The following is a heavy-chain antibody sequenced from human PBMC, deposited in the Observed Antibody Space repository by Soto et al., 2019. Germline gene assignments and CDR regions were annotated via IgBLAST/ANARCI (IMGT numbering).Heavy chain of an antibody. CDR1: GFTFDDYA. CDR3: ARDRDVAAPGTVETNYYYGMDV. D-gene: IGHD6-13*01. V-gene: IGHV3-9*01. CDR2: LSWNGVTI. Sequence: EVQLVESGGGLVQPGRSLRLSCAASGFTFDDYAMHWVRQAPGKGLKWVSGLSWNGVTIGYAASVKGRFTISRDNAKKSLYLQMNGLRSEDTATYYCARDRDVAAPGTVETNYYYGMDVWGQGTTVTVSS. J-gene: IGHJ6*02.